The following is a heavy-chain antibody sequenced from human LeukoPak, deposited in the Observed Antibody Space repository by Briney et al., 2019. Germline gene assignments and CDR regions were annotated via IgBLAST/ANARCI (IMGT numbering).Heavy chain of an antibody. CDR1: GGSFSGYY. V-gene: IGHV4-59*12. CDR3: ARDVSSSWFDIGNWFDP. J-gene: IGHJ5*02. CDR2: IYYSGST. Sequence: PSETLSLTCAVYGGSFSGYYWSWIRQPPGKGLEWIGYIYYSGSTNYNPSLKSRVTISADTSKNQFSLKLSSVTAADTAVYYCARDVSSSWFDIGNWFDPWGQGTLVTVSS. D-gene: IGHD6-13*01.